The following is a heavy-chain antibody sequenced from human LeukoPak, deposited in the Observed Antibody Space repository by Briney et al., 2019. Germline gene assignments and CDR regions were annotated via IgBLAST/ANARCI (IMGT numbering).Heavy chain of an antibody. J-gene: IGHJ4*02. CDR3: ARARSWGTFFDY. CDR1: GFTFNSYW. CDR2: INSDGSST. Sequence: GGSLRLSCAASGFTFNSYWMHWVRQAPGKGLVWVSRINSDGSSTSYADSVKGRFTISRDNAKNTLYLQMNSLRAEDTAVYYCARARSWGTFFDYWGQGTLVTVSS. D-gene: IGHD6-13*01. V-gene: IGHV3-74*01.